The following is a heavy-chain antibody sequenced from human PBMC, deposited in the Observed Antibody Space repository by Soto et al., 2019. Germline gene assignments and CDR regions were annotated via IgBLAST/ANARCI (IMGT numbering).Heavy chain of an antibody. D-gene: IGHD4-4*01. CDR3: ARDLGDYSNLYYYYGMDV. CDR1: GYTFTSYY. V-gene: IGHV1-46*01. CDR2: INPSGGST. Sequence: ASVKFSCKASGYTFTSYYMQWVRQAPGQGLEWMGIINPSGGSTSYAQKFQGRVTMTRDTSTSTVYMELSSLRSEDTAVYYCARDLGDYSNLYYYYGMDVWGQGTTVTVSS. J-gene: IGHJ6*02.